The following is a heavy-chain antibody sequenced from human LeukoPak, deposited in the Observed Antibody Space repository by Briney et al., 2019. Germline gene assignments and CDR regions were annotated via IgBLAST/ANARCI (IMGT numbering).Heavy chain of an antibody. J-gene: IGHJ5*02. CDR3: ARDMAAAGTSWFDP. D-gene: IGHD6-13*01. CDR1: GFTFSSNW. V-gene: IGHV3-7*01. CDR2: IKQDGSEK. Sequence: GGSLRLSCAASGFTFSSNWMTWVRQPPGKGLEWVANIKQDGSEKYYVDSVKGRFTISRDNAKNSLYLQMNSLRAEDMAVYYCARDMAAAGTSWFDPWGQGTLVAVSS.